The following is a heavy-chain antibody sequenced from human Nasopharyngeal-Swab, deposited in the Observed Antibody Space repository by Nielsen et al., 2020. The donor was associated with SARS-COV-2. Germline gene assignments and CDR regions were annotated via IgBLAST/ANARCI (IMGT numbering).Heavy chain of an antibody. J-gene: IGHJ6*02. Sequence: GESLKISCAASGFTFSSYDMHWFRQATGKGLEWVSAIGTAGDTYYPGSVKGRFTISRENAKNSLYLQMNSLRAGDTAVYYCARHYYGMDVWGQGTTVTVSS. CDR1: GFTFSSYD. CDR2: IGTAGDT. CDR3: ARHYYGMDV. V-gene: IGHV3-13*01.